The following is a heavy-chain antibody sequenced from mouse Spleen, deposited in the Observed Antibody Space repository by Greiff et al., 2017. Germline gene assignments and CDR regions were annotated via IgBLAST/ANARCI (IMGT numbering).Heavy chain of an antibody. V-gene: IGHV14-4*01. CDR1: GSNIKDDY. CDR3: TTVPGAY. D-gene: IGHD2-14*01. J-gene: IGHJ3*01. CDR2: IDPENGDT. Sequence: EVQLQQSGAELVRPGASVKLSCTASGSNIKDDYMHWVKQRPEQGLEWIGWIDPENGDTEYASKFQGKATITADTSSNTAYLQLSSLTSEDTAVYYCTTVPGAYWGQGTLVTVSA.